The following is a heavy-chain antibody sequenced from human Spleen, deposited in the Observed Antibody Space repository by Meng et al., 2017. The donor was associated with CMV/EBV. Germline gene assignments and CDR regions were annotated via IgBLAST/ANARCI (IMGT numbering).Heavy chain of an antibody. V-gene: IGHV1-18*01. Sequence: ASVKVSCKASGYTFTSYGISWVRQAPGQGLEWMGWISAYNGNTNYAQKLQGRVTMTTDTSTSTAYMELRSLRSDDTAVYYCARRYCSSNYCYISDWGQGTMVTVSS. CDR1: GYTFTSYG. CDR3: ARRYCSSNYCYISD. J-gene: IGHJ3*01. CDR2: ISAYNGNT. D-gene: IGHD2-2*01.